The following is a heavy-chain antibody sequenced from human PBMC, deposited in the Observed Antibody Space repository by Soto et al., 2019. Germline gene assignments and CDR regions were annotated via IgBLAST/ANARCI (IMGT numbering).Heavy chain of an antibody. Sequence: GGSLRLSCAASGFTFSSYDMHWVRQATGKGLEWVSAIGTAGDTYYPGSVKGRFTISRENAKNSLYLQMNSLRAEDTAVYYCARVSQDSGWYNYYGMDVWGQGTTVTVSS. J-gene: IGHJ6*02. V-gene: IGHV3-13*01. D-gene: IGHD6-19*01. CDR2: IGTAGDT. CDR1: GFTFSSYD. CDR3: ARVSQDSGWYNYYGMDV.